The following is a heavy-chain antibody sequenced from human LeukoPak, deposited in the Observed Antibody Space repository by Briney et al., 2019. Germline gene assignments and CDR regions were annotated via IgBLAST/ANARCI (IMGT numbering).Heavy chain of an antibody. J-gene: IGHJ4*02. D-gene: IGHD2-2*01. V-gene: IGHV3-11*06. CDR2: TSSSSYT. CDR1: GFTFSDYY. CDR3: AREGVVPAAGFDY. Sequence: GGSLRLSCAASGFTFSDYYMSWIRQAPGKGLEWVSYTSSSSYTNYADSVKGRFTISRDNAKNSLYLQMNSLRAEDTAVYYCAREGVVPAAGFDYWGQGTLVTVSS.